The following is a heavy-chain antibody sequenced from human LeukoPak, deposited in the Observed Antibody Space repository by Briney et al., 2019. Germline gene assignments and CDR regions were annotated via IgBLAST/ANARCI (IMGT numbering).Heavy chain of an antibody. CDR3: ARGDDYCSGGSCRHFDY. Sequence: SETLSLTXTVSGGSISSYYWSWIRQPPGKGLEWIGYIYYSGSTNYNPSLKSRVTISVDTSKNQFSLKLSSVTAADTAVYYCARGDDYCSGGSCRHFDYWGQGTLVTVSS. D-gene: IGHD2-15*01. J-gene: IGHJ4*02. CDR2: IYYSGST. V-gene: IGHV4-59*01. CDR1: GGSISSYY.